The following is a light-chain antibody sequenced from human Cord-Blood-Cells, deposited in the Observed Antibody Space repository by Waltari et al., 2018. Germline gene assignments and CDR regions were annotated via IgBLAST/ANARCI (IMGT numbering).Light chain of an antibody. CDR2: AAS. J-gene: IGKJ1*01. CDR3: QQSYSTPLT. Sequence: DIQMTQSPSSLSASVGDRVTITCRASQSISSYLNWYQQKPGKAPKLLIYAASSLQSGVPSRVSGSGSGTDFTLTISSLQPEDCATYYCQQSYSTPLTFGQGTKVEIK. V-gene: IGKV1-39*01. CDR1: QSISSY.